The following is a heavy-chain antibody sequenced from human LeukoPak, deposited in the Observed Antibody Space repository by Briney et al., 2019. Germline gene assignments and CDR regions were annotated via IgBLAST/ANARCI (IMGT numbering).Heavy chain of an antibody. V-gene: IGHV4-39*07. Sequence: SETLSLTCTVSGGSISSSSYYWGWIRQPPGKGLEWIGSIYYSGSTYYNPSLKSRVTISVDTSKNQFSLKLSSVTAADTAVYYCARVRDYYDSSGYSHFDYWGQGTLVTVSS. CDR3: ARVRDYYDSSGYSHFDY. J-gene: IGHJ4*02. D-gene: IGHD3-22*01. CDR2: IYYSGST. CDR1: GGSISSSSYY.